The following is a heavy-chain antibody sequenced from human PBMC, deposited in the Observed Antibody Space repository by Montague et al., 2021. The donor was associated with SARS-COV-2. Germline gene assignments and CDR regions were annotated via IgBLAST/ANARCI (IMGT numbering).Heavy chain of an antibody. D-gene: IGHD3-3*01. Sequence: SETLSLTCTVSGDSVSSGSYYWSWIRQPPGKGLEWIGYIYYRGSTNYNPSLKSRVTISVDTSKNQFSLKLSSVTAADTAVYYYARHPWHITIFGVVTRYGMDVWGQGTTVTVSS. CDR3: ARHPWHITIFGVVTRYGMDV. CDR2: IYYRGST. CDR1: GDSVSSGSYY. V-gene: IGHV4-61*01. J-gene: IGHJ6*02.